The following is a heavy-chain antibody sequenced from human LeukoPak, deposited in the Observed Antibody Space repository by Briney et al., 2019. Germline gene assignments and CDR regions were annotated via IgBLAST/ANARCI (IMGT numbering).Heavy chain of an antibody. CDR3: ARILGPLSFCSGGVCYSDGPGL. D-gene: IGHD2-15*01. V-gene: IGHV1-46*01. CDR2: INPTGSST. J-gene: IGHJ4*02. Sequence: GASVKVSCKASGYTFINNWMHWVRQAPGQGLEWMGLINPTGSSTLYAQKFQGRVTMTRDTSISTVFMELSSLRSDDTAVYYCARILGPLSFCSGGVCYSDGPGLWGQGTLVIVSS. CDR1: GYTFINNW.